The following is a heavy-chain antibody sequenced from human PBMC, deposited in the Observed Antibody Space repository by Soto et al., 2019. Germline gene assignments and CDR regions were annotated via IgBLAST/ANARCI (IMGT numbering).Heavy chain of an antibody. D-gene: IGHD6-13*01. Sequence: GGSLRLSCAASGFTFSSYAMSWVRQAPGKGLEWASAISGSGGSTYYADSVKGRFTISRDNSKNTLYLQMNSLRAEDTAVYYCAKGSENTGYSSSWYFYYYMDVWGKGTTVTVSS. CDR2: ISGSGGST. CDR1: GFTFSSYA. J-gene: IGHJ6*03. CDR3: AKGSENTGYSSSWYFYYYMDV. V-gene: IGHV3-23*01.